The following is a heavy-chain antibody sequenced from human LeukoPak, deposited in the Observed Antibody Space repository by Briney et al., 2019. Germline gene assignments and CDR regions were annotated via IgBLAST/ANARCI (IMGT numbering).Heavy chain of an antibody. CDR3: ARAIGIAGSY. Sequence: GGSLRLSCAASGFTIGYYWMTWVRRAPGKGLEWVANIKQDGSEKYYVNSVKGRFTISRDNAKNSVYLQMSSLRAEDTAVYYCARAIGIAGSYWGQGTLVTVSS. CDR2: IKQDGSEK. V-gene: IGHV3-7*01. J-gene: IGHJ4*02. D-gene: IGHD1-20*01. CDR1: GFTIGYYW.